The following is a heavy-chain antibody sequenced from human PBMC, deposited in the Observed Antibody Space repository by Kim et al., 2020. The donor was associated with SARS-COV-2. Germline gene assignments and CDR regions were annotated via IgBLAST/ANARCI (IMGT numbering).Heavy chain of an antibody. CDR2: ISYDGSNK. J-gene: IGHJ4*02. V-gene: IGHV3-33*05. CDR1: GFTFSSYG. CDR3: ARDDYDILTGHLFDY. Sequence: GGSLRLSCAASGFTFSSYGMHWVRQAPGKGLEWVAVISYDGSNKYYADSEKGRFTISRDNSKNTLYLQMNSLRAEDTAVYYCARDDYDILTGHLFDYWGQGTLVTVSS. D-gene: IGHD3-9*01.